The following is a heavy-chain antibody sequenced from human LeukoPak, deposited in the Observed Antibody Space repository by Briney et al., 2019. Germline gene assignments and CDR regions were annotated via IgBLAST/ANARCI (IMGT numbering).Heavy chain of an antibody. CDR3: ARGGPYYGSGSYSPPAYYYYYGMDV. CDR2: INHSGST. CDR1: GGSFSGYY. D-gene: IGHD3-10*01. J-gene: IGHJ6*02. Sequence: SETLSLTCAVYGGSFSGYYWSWIRQPPGKGLEWIGEINHSGSTNYNPSLKSRVTISVDTSKNQFSLKLSSVTAADTAVYHCARGGPYYGSGSYSPPAYYYYYGMDVWGQGTTVTVSS. V-gene: IGHV4-34*01.